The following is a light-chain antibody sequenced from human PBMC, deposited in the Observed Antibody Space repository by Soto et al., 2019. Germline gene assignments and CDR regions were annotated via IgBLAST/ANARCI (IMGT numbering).Light chain of an antibody. CDR1: SSDVGGYNY. CDR3: SSFTSNSTLYV. J-gene: IGLJ1*01. Sequence: QSALTQPASVSGSPGQSITISCTGTSSDVGGYNYVSWYQHHPGKVPKLIIHDVSNRPSGVSNRFSGSKSGNTASLTISGLQAEDEADYYCSSFTSNSTLYVFGTGTKVTVL. V-gene: IGLV2-14*01. CDR2: DVS.